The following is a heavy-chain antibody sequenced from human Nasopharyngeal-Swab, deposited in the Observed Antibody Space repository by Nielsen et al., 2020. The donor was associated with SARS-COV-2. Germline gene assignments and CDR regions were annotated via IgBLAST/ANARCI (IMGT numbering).Heavy chain of an antibody. Sequence: GESLKISWAASGFTFSSYAMHWGRQDPGKGLEYVSAISSNGDSTYYANSVKGRFTISRDNSKNTLYLQMGSLRAEDMAVYYCARAGGLTGFIDYWGQGTLVTVSS. CDR2: ISSNGDST. CDR1: GFTFSSYA. J-gene: IGHJ4*02. CDR3: ARAGGLTGFIDY. D-gene: IGHD1-20*01. V-gene: IGHV3-64*01.